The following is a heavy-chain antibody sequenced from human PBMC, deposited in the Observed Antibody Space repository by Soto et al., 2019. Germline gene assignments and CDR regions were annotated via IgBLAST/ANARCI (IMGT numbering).Heavy chain of an antibody. Sequence: PGGSLRLSCAASGFTFSSYGMHWVRQAPGKGLEWVAVIWYDGSNKYYADSVKGRFTISRDNSKNTLYPQMNSLRAEDTAVYYCAREGRGVTSDYWGQGTLVTVSS. CDR2: IWYDGSNK. J-gene: IGHJ4*02. D-gene: IGHD4-4*01. CDR1: GFTFSSYG. CDR3: AREGRGVTSDY. V-gene: IGHV3-33*01.